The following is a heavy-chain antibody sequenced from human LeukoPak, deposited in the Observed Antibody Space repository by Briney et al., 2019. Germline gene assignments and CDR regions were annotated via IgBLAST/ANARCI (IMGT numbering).Heavy chain of an antibody. J-gene: IGHJ4*02. Sequence: GGSLRLSCAVSGFAFDDYAMHWVRQVPGKGLEWVAGISWNSDTRGYVDSVKGRFTICRYNARNSLYLQMNSLRAEDTALYYCITNGGGDSGYGNFDYWGQGTLVTVSS. V-gene: IGHV3-9*01. D-gene: IGHD5-12*01. CDR3: ITNGGGDSGYGNFDY. CDR1: GFAFDDYA. CDR2: ISWNSDTR.